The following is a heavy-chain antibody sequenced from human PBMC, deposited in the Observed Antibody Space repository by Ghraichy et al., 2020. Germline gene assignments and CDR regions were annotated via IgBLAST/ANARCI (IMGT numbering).Heavy chain of an antibody. CDR2: IYPGDSDT. Sequence: GESLNISCKGSGYSFTSYWIGWVRQMPGKGLEWMGIIYPGDSDTRYSPSFQGQVTISADKSISTAYLQWSSLKASDTAMYYCARVLSTRAYYYYGMDVWGQGTTVTVSS. J-gene: IGHJ6*02. CDR1: GYSFTSYW. CDR3: ARVLSTRAYYYYGMDV. V-gene: IGHV5-51*01. D-gene: IGHD3-16*02.